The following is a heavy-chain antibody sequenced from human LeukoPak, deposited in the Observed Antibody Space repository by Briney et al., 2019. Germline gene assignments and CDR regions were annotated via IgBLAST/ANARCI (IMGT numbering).Heavy chain of an antibody. D-gene: IGHD6-19*01. J-gene: IGHJ4*02. CDR1: GFTFSSYA. CDR2: ISGSGGST. V-gene: IGHV3-23*01. Sequence: GGSLRLPCAASGFTFSSYAMSWVRQAPGKGLEWVSAISGSGGSTYYADSVKGRFTISRDNSKNTLYLQMNSLRAEDTAVYYCAKQWLVRGFFDYWGQGTLVTVSS. CDR3: AKQWLVRGFFDY.